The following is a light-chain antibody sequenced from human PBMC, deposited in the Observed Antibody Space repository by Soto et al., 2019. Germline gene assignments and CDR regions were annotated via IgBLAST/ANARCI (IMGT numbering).Light chain of an antibody. V-gene: IGLV2-8*01. J-gene: IGLJ1*01. CDR3: SSYTSRNTLDYV. CDR1: SSDVGGYNF. Sequence: QSALTQPPSASVSPGQSVTIPCTGTSSDVGGYNFVSWYQQHPGKCPKLIIYAVSKRPSGVPDRFSGSKSGNTASLTISGLQAEDEVDYYCSSYTSRNTLDYVFGTGTKVTVL. CDR2: AVS.